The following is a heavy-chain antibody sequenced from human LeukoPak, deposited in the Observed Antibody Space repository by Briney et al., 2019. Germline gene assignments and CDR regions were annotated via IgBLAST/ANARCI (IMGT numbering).Heavy chain of an antibody. V-gene: IGHV1-69*13. D-gene: IGHD6-13*01. CDR2: IIPIFGTA. J-gene: IGHJ4*02. Sequence: APVKVSCKAPGGTFSSYAISWVRQAPGQGLKWMGGIIPIFGTANYAQKFQGRVTITADESTSIAYMELSSLRSEDTAVYYCARDLVRGIAAAGYFDYWGQGTLVTVSS. CDR1: GGTFSSYA. CDR3: ARDLVRGIAAAGYFDY.